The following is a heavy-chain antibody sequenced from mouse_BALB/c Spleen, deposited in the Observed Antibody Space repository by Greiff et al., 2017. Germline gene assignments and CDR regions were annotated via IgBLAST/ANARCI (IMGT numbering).Heavy chain of an antibody. V-gene: IGHV1-80*01. CDR2: IYPGDGDT. CDR3: ARPYDYDDGPFAY. CDR1: GYAFSSYW. Sequence: QVQLQQSGAELVRPGSSVKISCKASGYAFSSYWMNWVKQRPGQGLEWIGQIYPGDGDTNYNGKFKGKATLTADKSSSTAYMQLSSLTSEDSAVYFCARPYDYDDGPFAYWGQGTLVTVSA. J-gene: IGHJ3*01. D-gene: IGHD2-4*01.